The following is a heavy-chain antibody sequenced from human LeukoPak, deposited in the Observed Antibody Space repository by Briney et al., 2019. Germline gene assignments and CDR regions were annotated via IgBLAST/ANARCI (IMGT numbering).Heavy chain of an antibody. Sequence: ASVKVSRKVSGYTLTELSMHWVRQAPGKGLEWMGGFDPEDGETIYAQKFQGRVTMTEDTSTDTAYMELNSLRSEDTAVYYCATQAQYGDYEGYWGQGTLVTVSS. CDR3: ATQAQYGDYEGY. V-gene: IGHV1-24*01. CDR1: GYTLTELS. D-gene: IGHD4-17*01. CDR2: FDPEDGET. J-gene: IGHJ4*02.